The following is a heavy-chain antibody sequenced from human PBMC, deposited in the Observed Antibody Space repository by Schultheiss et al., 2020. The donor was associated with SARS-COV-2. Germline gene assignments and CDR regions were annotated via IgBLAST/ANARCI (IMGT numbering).Heavy chain of an antibody. CDR3: ARDPLFSYGDYVDAFDI. CDR2: ISSSSSYI. J-gene: IGHJ3*02. V-gene: IGHV3-21*01. CDR1: GFTVSSNY. D-gene: IGHD4-17*01. Sequence: GGSLRLSCAASGFTVSSNYMSWVRQAPGKGLEWVSAISSSSSYIHYADSVKGRFTISRDNAKNSLYLQMNSLRAEDTAVYYCARDPLFSYGDYVDAFDIWAKGQWSPSPQ.